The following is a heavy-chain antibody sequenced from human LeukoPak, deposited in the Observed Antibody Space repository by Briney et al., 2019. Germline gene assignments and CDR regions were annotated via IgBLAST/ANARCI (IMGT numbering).Heavy chain of an antibody. CDR1: GFTFSNLE. CDR3: ARERYSGYYFDC. Sequence: GGSLRLSCAASGFTFSNLEMNWVRQAPGKGLEWVSYISTGGSIIHYADSVKGRFTISRDNAKNSLYLEMNSLRAEDTAIYYCARERYSGYYFDCWGQGTLVTVSS. V-gene: IGHV3-48*03. J-gene: IGHJ4*02. D-gene: IGHD5-18*01. CDR2: ISTGGSII.